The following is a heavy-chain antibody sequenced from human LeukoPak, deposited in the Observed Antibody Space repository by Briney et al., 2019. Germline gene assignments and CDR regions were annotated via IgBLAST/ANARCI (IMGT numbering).Heavy chain of an antibody. CDR2: ISAYNGNT. J-gene: IGHJ5*02. CDR1: GYTFTSYG. CDR3: ARDPTETDSGSYLSWFDP. Sequence: GASVKVSCKASGYTFTSYGISWVRQAPGQGLEWMGWISAYNGNTDYAQKLQGRVTMTTDTSTSTAYMELRSLRSDDTAVYYCARDPTETDSGSYLSWFDPWGQGTLVTVSS. V-gene: IGHV1-18*01. D-gene: IGHD1-26*01.